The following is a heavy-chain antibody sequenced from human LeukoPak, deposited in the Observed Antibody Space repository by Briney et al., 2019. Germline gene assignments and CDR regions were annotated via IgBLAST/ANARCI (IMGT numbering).Heavy chain of an antibody. Sequence: ASVKVSCMASGGTFSSYAISWVRQAPGQGLEWMGGIIPIFGTANYAQKFQGRVTITADKSTSTAYMELSSLRSEDTAVYYCARDAGGCSSTSCYQRYYYYGMDVWGKGTTVTVSS. CDR1: GGTFSSYA. J-gene: IGHJ6*04. CDR2: IIPIFGTA. D-gene: IGHD2-2*01. V-gene: IGHV1-69*06. CDR3: ARDAGGCSSTSCYQRYYYYGMDV.